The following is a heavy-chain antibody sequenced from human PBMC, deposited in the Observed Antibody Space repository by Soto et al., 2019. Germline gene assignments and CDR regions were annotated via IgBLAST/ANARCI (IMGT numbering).Heavy chain of an antibody. J-gene: IGHJ5*02. CDR3: ASSLAPEDCSSTSCYAQPDWFDP. Sequence: PSETLSLTCTVSGGSISSGGYYWSWIRQYPGKGLEWIGYIYYSGSTYYNPSLKSRVTISVDTSKNQFSLKLSSVTAADTAVYYCASSLAPEDCSSTSCYAQPDWFDPWGQGTLVTVSS. CDR2: IYYSGST. V-gene: IGHV4-31*03. CDR1: GGSISSGGYY. D-gene: IGHD2-2*01.